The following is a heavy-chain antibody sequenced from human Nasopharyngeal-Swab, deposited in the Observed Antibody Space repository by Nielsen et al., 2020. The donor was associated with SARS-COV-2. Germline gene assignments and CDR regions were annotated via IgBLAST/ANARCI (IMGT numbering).Heavy chain of an antibody. CDR3: AKRGIDLGNAFDI. D-gene: IGHD3-16*01. Sequence: LSLTCAASGFTFSSYAMNWVRQAPGKGLEWVSIVRGSGGSTFYADSVKGRFTISRDNSKNTLFLQMNSLRAEDTAVYYCAKRGIDLGNAFDIWGQGTMVTVSS. J-gene: IGHJ3*02. CDR2: VRGSGGST. V-gene: IGHV3-23*01. CDR1: GFTFSSYA.